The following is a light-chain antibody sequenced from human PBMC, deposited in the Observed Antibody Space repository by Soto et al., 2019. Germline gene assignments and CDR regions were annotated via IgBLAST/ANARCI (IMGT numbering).Light chain of an antibody. CDR3: QSYDSSLSGYV. CDR1: SFNIGPTYD. CDR2: ANT. J-gene: IGLJ1*01. Sequence: QSVLTQPPSVSGAPGQRVTISCTGSSFNIGPTYDVHWYQQLPGTAPKLLIYANTNRPSGVPDRFSGSKSGTSASLAITGLQAEDEADYYCQSYDSSLSGYVFGTGTKVTVL. V-gene: IGLV1-40*01.